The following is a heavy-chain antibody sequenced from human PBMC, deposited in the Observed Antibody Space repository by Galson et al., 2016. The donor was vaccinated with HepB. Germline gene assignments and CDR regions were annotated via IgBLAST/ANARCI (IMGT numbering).Heavy chain of an antibody. CDR2: IYHSGNT. V-gene: IGHV4-59*11. D-gene: IGHD6-19*01. CDR3: AREGVVAGRRDYYYGMDV. Sequence: SETLSLTCTVSGGSISSHYWSWIRQPPGKGLEWIGYIYHSGNTYYNPSLRSRVTMSVDTYRNQFSLKLTSVSAADTAVYYCAREGVVAGRRDYYYGMDVWGQGTTVTVSS. J-gene: IGHJ6*02. CDR1: GGSISSHY.